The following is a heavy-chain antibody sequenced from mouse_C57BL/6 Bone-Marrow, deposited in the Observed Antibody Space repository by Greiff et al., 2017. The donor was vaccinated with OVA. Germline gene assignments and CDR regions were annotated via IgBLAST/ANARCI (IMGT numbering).Heavy chain of an antibody. J-gene: IGHJ4*01. V-gene: IGHV1-54*01. CDR3: ARAPRQLRLLSYAMDY. CDR1: GYAFTNYL. Sequence: VKVVESGAELVRPGTSVKVSCKASGYAFTNYLIEWVKQRPGQGLEWIGVINPGSGGTNYNEKFKGKATLTADKSSSTAYMQLSSLTSEDSAVYFCARAPRQLRLLSYAMDYWGQGTSVTVAS. CDR2: INPGSGGT. D-gene: IGHD3-2*02.